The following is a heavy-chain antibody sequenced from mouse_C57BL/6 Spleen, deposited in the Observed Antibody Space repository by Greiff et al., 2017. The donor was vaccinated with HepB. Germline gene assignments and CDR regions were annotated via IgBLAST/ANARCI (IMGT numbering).Heavy chain of an antibody. CDR3: ARGPLYGSSYFDY. CDR1: GYAFSSYW. J-gene: IGHJ2*01. V-gene: IGHV1-80*01. Sequence: VQLQQSGAELVKPGASVKISCKASGYAFSSYWMNWVKQRPGKGLEWIGQIYPGDGDTNYNGKFKGKATLTADKSSSTAYMQLSSLTSEDSAVYFCARGPLYGSSYFDYWGQGTTLTVSS. CDR2: IYPGDGDT. D-gene: IGHD1-1*01.